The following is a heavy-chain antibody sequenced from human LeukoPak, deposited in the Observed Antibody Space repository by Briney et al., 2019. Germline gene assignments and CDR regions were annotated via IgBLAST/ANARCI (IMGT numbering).Heavy chain of an antibody. D-gene: IGHD2-15*01. J-gene: IGHJ5*02. V-gene: IGHV1-8*03. CDR1: GGTFSSYD. Sequence: ASVKVSCKASGGTFSSYDINWVRQATGQGLEWMGWMNPNSGNTGYAQKFQGRVTITRNTSISTAYMELSSLRSEDTAVYYCARGHCSGGSCYSGWFDPWGQGTLVTVSS. CDR2: MNPNSGNT. CDR3: ARGHCSGGSCYSGWFDP.